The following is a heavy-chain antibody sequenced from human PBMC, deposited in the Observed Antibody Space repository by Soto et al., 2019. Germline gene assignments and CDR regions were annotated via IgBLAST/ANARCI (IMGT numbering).Heavy chain of an antibody. CDR1: GFTFSDYY. J-gene: IGHJ5*02. CDR2: ISPKGTYR. V-gene: IGHV3-11*06. Sequence: PGGSLRLSCATSGFTFSDYYMSWIRQAPGKGLEFVSYISPKGTYRTYADSVKGRFTISRDNAKNSLYLQVNSLRAEDTAVYYCSRSRGGGLFDPWGQGTLVTVSS. CDR3: SRSRGGGLFDP. D-gene: IGHD2-21*01.